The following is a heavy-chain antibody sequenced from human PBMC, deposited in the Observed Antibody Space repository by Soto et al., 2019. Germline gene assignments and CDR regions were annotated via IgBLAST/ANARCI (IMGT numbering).Heavy chain of an antibody. V-gene: IGHV3-30*18. CDR3: AKGFISGGYCANGICYHFDY. Sequence: QVQLVESGGGVVQPGGSLTLSCAASGFTFSSYGMHWVRQAPGKGLEWVAVMSYDGNNKYYADSVKGGFTVSRDNSRNTQFLQMNSLRVEDTAVYYCAKGFISGGYCANGICYHFDYWGQGTPVTVSS. D-gene: IGHD2-8*01. CDR2: MSYDGNNK. J-gene: IGHJ4*02. CDR1: GFTFSSYG.